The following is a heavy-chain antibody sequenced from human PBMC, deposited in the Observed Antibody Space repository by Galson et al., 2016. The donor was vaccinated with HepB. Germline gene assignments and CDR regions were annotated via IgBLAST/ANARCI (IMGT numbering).Heavy chain of an antibody. J-gene: IGHJ4*02. CDR1: GFIFNSYG. CDR3: ATAATAMETYTFDY. CDR2: IWYDGSYK. V-gene: IGHV3-33*01. Sequence: SVRLSCAASGFIFNSYGMHWVRQAPGKGLEWVATIWYDGSYKTYADSVKGRFTISRDNYKSTLYLQMNSLRAEDTAVYYCATAATAMETYTFDYWGQGTLVTVSS. D-gene: IGHD6-25*01.